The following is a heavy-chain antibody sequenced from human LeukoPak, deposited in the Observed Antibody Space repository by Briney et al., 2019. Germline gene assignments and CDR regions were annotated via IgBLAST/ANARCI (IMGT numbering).Heavy chain of an antibody. V-gene: IGHV4-34*01. J-gene: IGHJ6*03. D-gene: IGHD6-13*01. CDR3: ARTVGQQLVFYYMDV. CDR2: INHSGST. CDR1: GGPFSGYY. Sequence: SETLSLTCAVYGGPFSGYYWSWIRQPPGKGLEWIGEINHSGSTNYNPSLKSRVTISVDTSKNQFSLKLSSVTAADTAVYYCARTVGQQLVFYYMDVWGEGTTVTVSS.